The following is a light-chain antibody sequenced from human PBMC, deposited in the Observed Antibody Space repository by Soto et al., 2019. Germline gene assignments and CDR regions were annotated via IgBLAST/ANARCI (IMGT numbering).Light chain of an antibody. CDR3: SSYAGSSNLV. J-gene: IGLJ2*01. CDR2: EVT. CDR1: SSDIGRFNY. Sequence: QSALTQPPSASGSPGQSVTISCTGTSSDIGRFNYVSWYQQYPGTAPKLIIYEVTKRPSGVPDRFSGSKSGNTASLTVSGLQPEDEADYYCSSYAGSSNLVFGGGTKLTVL. V-gene: IGLV2-8*01.